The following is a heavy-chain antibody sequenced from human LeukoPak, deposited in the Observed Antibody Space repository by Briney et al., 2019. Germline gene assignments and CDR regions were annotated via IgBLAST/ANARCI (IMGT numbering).Heavy chain of an antibody. D-gene: IGHD3/OR15-3a*01. J-gene: IGHJ4*02. CDR1: GVSISSSNYY. V-gene: IGHV4-39*01. CDR2: IYYSGKT. Sequence: PSGALSLPFTVSGVSISSSNYYWGWIRPPPGKGLEWIGNIYYSGKTYYNASLKSQVSISRDTTKNHLSLRLTSVTAADTAVYYCARQTGSGLFILPGGQGTLVTVSS. CDR3: ARQTGSGLFILP.